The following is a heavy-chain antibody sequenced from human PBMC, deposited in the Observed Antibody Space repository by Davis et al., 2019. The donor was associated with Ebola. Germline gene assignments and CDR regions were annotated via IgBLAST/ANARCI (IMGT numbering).Heavy chain of an antibody. CDR2: ISYDGSNK. J-gene: IGHJ4*02. CDR1: GFTFSSYS. D-gene: IGHD4-17*01. Sequence: GESLKISCAASGFTFSSYSMNWVRQAPGKGLEWVAVISYDGSNKYYADSVKGRFTISRDNSKNTLYLQMNSLRAEDTAVYYCARGGAWPRYGDYKVWGQGTLVTVSS. CDR3: ARGGAWPRYGDYKV. V-gene: IGHV3-30*03.